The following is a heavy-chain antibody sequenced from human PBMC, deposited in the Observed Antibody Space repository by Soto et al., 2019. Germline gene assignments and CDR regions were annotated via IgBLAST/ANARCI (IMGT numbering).Heavy chain of an antibody. CDR2: IYYSGST. CDR1: GGSISSYY. J-gene: IGHJ3*02. V-gene: IGHV4-59*01. Sequence: SETLSLTCTVSGGSISSYYWSWIRQPPGKGLEWIGYIYYSGSTNYNPSLKSRVTISVDTSKNQFSLKLSSVTAADTAVYYCARVVEDPGRAFDIWGQGTMVTVSS. D-gene: IGHD3-3*01. CDR3: ARVVEDPGRAFDI.